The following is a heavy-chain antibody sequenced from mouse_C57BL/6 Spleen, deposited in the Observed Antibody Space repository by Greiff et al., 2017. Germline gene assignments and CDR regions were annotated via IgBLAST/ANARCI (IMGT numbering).Heavy chain of an antibody. CDR3: ARSGSNGGYYAIDY. CDR2: IDPNSGST. CDR1: GYTFTSYW. D-gene: IGHD1-1*01. J-gene: IGHJ4*01. V-gene: IGHV1-72*01. Sequence: VQLQQSGAELVKPGASVKLSCKASGYTFTSYWMHWVKQRPGRGLEWIGRIDPNSGSTKYNEKFKSKATLTVDTPASTAYMQLSSLTSEDSAVYDGARSGSNGGYYAIDYWGQGTSVTVSA.